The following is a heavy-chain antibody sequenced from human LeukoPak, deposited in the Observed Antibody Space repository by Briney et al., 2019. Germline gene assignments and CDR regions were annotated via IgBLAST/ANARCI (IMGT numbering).Heavy chain of an antibody. CDR3: AREGTRITGTTRLWFDP. CDR1: GYTFTSYG. V-gene: IGHV1-18*01. Sequence: ASVKVSCKASGYTFTSYGISWVRQAPGQGLEWTGWISAYNGNTNYAQKLQGRVTMTTDTSTSTAYMELSSLRSDDTAVYYCAREGTRITGTTRLWFDPWGRGTLVTVSS. D-gene: IGHD1-20*01. J-gene: IGHJ5*02. CDR2: ISAYNGNT.